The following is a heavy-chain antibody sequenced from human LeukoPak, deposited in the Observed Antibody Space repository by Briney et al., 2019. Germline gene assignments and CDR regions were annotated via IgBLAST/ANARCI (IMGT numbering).Heavy chain of an antibody. CDR1: GFTFSSYA. V-gene: IGHV3-23*01. CDR3: AKGHTTTFGVVIRNYYYMDV. D-gene: IGHD3-3*01. J-gene: IGHJ6*03. Sequence: GGSLRLSCAASGFTFSSYAMSWVRQAPGKGLEWVSAFSGSGGRTYYADSAKGRFTISRDNSKSTLYLQMNSLRAEDTAVYYCAKGHTTTFGVVIRNYYYMDVWGKGTTVTVSS. CDR2: FSGSGGRT.